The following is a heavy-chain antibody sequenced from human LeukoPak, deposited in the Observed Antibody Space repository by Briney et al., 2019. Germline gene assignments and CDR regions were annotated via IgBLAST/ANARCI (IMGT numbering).Heavy chain of an antibody. D-gene: IGHD4-17*01. CDR1: GFTVSSNY. CDR3: ARVVRTTVTHDAFDI. Sequence: GGSLRLSCAASGFTVSSNYVSWVRQAPGKGLEWVSVIYSGGSTYYADSVKGRFTISRDNSKNTLYLQMNSLRAEDTAVYYCARVVRTTVTHDAFDIWGQGTMVTVSS. CDR2: IYSGGST. V-gene: IGHV3-53*01. J-gene: IGHJ3*02.